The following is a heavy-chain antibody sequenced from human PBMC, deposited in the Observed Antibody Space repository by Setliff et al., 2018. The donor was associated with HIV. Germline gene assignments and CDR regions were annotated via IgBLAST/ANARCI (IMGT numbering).Heavy chain of an antibody. CDR1: GFTFDDYT. CDR2: ISWDGAK. J-gene: IGHJ4*02. V-gene: IGHV3-43*01. Sequence: GGSLRLSCAASGFTFDDYTMHWVRQAPGKAPEWVSLISWDGAKHYADSMEGRFTISRDDAKNSLYLQMDSLRAEDTAVYYCVRDRDWAFDYWGQGILVTVSS. CDR3: VRDRDWAFDY. D-gene: IGHD3-9*01.